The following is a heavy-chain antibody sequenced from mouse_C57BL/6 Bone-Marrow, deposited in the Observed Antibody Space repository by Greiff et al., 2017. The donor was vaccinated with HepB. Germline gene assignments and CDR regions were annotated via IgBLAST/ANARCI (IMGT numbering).Heavy chain of an antibody. CDR2: ISDGGSYT. D-gene: IGHD2-4*01. CDR3: ARNYDWYFDV. V-gene: IGHV5-4*03. CDR1: GFTFSSYA. Sequence: EVKLMESGGGLVKPGGSLKLSCAASGFTFSSYAMSWVRQTPEKRLEWVATISDGGSYTYYPDNVKGRITISRDNAKNNLYLQMSHLKSEDTAMYYCARNYDWYFDVWGTGTTVTVSS. J-gene: IGHJ1*03.